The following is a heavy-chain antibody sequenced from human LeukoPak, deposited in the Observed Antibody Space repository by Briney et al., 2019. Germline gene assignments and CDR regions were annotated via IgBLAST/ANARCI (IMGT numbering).Heavy chain of an antibody. D-gene: IGHD2-15*01. CDR3: ARVLARCSGGSCYSGLYYFDY. V-gene: IGHV3-48*03. CDR1: GFTFSSYE. Sequence: GGSLRLSCAASGFTFSSYEMNWVREAPGKGLGWVSYISSSGSTIYYADSVEGRFTISRDNAKNSLYLQMNRLRAEDTAVYYCARVLARCSGGSCYSGLYYFDYWGQGTLVTVSS. J-gene: IGHJ4*02. CDR2: ISSSGSTI.